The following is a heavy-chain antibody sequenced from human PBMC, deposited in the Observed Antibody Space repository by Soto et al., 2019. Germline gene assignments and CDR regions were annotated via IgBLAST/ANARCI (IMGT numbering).Heavy chain of an antibody. D-gene: IGHD2-15*01. CDR3: AHRPSYCSGGSCYSGFDY. CDR2: IYWDDDK. CDR1: GFSLSTSGVG. J-gene: IGHJ4*02. V-gene: IGHV2-5*02. Sequence: QITLKESGPTLVKPTQTLTLTCTFSGFSLSTSGVGVGWIRQPPGKALEWLALIYWDDDKRYSPSLKSRLTIPKDTSKNHVVLTMTNMDPVDTATYYCAHRPSYCSGGSCYSGFDYWGQGTLVTVSS.